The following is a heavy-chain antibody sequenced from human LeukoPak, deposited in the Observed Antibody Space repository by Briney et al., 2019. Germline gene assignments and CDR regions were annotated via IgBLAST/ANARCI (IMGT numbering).Heavy chain of an antibody. V-gene: IGHV3-64*01. Sequence: GGSLRLSCAASGFTFSSYAMHWVRQAPGKGLEYVSAISSNGGSTYYANSVKGRFTISRDNSKNTLYLQMGSLRAEDMAVYYCAREGQFRAYYYYYMDVWGKGTTVNVAS. CDR1: GFTFSSYA. CDR2: ISSNGGST. CDR3: AREGQFRAYYYYYMDV. D-gene: IGHD4-11*01. J-gene: IGHJ6*03.